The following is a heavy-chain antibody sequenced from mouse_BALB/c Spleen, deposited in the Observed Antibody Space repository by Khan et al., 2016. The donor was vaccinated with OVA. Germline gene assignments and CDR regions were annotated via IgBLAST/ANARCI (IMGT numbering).Heavy chain of an antibody. J-gene: IGHJ2*01. D-gene: IGHD2-3*01. Sequence: VQLQQSGAELVRPGALVKLSCKGSGFNIKDYYMQWVKQRPEQGLEWIGWFDPENGNSIYDPKFQGKASITADTSSNTAYLQLSSLTSEDTAVYYCARSIHLYFDYWGQGTTLTVSS. V-gene: IGHV14-1*02. CDR1: GFNIKDYY. CDR2: FDPENGNS. CDR3: ARSIHLYFDY.